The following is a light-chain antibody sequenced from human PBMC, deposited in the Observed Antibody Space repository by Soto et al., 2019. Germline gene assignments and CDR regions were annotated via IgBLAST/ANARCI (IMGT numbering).Light chain of an antibody. J-gene: IGLJ1*01. V-gene: IGLV2-8*01. CDR2: DVT. Sequence: QDVLHQPPSASGSPGQSVTISCPGRSSDVGAYKFVSWYKKKPGKAPKLIIYDVTKRPTEVTDRFSCSKSGNTASLTVSGLQAEDEADYDCSAYAGNSNYVLGSGTKGTVL. CDR3: SAYAGNSNYV. CDR1: SSDVGAYKF.